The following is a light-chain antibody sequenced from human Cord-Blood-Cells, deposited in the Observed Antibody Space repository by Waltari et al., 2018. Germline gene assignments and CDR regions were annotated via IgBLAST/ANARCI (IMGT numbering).Light chain of an antibody. Sequence: QSPLTQPASVPGSPGPSITISCTGTSSDVGGYNYVSWYQQHPGKAPTPMIYAVSKRPSVVSNRFSGSKYGTAASLTISGLQAEDEADYYCSSYTSSSTPVVFGGGTKLTVL. CDR1: SSDVGGYNY. CDR3: SSYTSSSTPVV. CDR2: AVS. V-gene: IGLV2-14*01. J-gene: IGLJ2*01.